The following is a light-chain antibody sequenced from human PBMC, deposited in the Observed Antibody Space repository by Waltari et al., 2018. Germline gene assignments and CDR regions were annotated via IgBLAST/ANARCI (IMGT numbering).Light chain of an antibody. CDR1: SRYIGVSNS. CDR2: DVS. CDR3: NSYTRKTASVV. Sequence: QSALTPPASVSGSPVHATPTSCLGTSRYIGVSNSVAWYQQYPGKTPNLMIYDVSKRPSGVSDRFSGSKSDNTASLTISGLRAEDEADYYCNSYTRKTASVVFGGGTKLTVL. V-gene: IGLV2-14*01. J-gene: IGLJ3*02.